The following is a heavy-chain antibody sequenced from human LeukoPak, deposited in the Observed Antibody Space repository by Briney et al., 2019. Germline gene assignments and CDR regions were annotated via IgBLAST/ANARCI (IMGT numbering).Heavy chain of an antibody. V-gene: IGHV4-59*01. CDR1: GGSISSYY. D-gene: IGHD3-10*02. CDR2: IYYSGST. J-gene: IGHJ4*02. CDR3: ARGGGITMYYFDY. Sequence: SETLSLTCTVSGGSISSYYWSWIRRPPGKGLEWIGYIYYSGSTNYNPSLKSRVTISVDTSKNQFFLKLSSVTAADTAVYYCARGGGITMYYFDYWGQGTLVTVSS.